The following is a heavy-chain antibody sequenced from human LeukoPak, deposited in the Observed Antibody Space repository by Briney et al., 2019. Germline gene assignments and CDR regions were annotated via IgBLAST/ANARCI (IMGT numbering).Heavy chain of an antibody. Sequence: ASVKVSCKASGYTFSNYTLKWVRQAPGHGIEWMGWIDTNTGNPTYARGFIGRFVFSLDTSVTTAYLQISSLKTEDTAVYYCARGYDTTGYFSYWGQGTLVTVSS. D-gene: IGHD3-22*01. J-gene: IGHJ4*02. CDR2: IDTNTGNP. CDR1: GYTFSNYT. V-gene: IGHV7-4-1*02. CDR3: ARGYDTTGYFSY.